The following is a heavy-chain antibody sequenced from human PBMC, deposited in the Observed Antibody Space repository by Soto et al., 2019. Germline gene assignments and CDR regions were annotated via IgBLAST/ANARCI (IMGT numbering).Heavy chain of an antibody. D-gene: IGHD3-9*01. CDR2: ISSSSSYI. Sequence: EVQLVESGGGLVKPGGSLRLSCAASGFTFSRYSMNWVRQAPGKGLEWVSSISSSSSYIYYADSVKGRFTISRDNAKNSLYLQITSLIADDTAVYYWARGYFGPKDVFDIWGQGTMVTVSS. J-gene: IGHJ3*02. CDR3: ARGYFGPKDVFDI. V-gene: IGHV3-21*01. CDR1: GFTFSRYS.